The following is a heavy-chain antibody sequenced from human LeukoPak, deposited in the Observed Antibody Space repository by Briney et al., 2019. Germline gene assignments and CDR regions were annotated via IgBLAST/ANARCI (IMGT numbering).Heavy chain of an antibody. CDR1: GGSISSSTYY. CDR3: ARHFGSSSVSPYDY. CDR2: IYSVTT. Sequence: SETLSLTCTVSGGSISSSTYYWGWIRQPPGKGREWIGSIYSVTTSYNPSLKSRVTISVDTSKNQFSLKLTSVTAADTAVYYCARHFGSSSVSPYDYWGQGTLLTVSS. V-gene: IGHV4-39*01. D-gene: IGHD6-6*01. J-gene: IGHJ4*02.